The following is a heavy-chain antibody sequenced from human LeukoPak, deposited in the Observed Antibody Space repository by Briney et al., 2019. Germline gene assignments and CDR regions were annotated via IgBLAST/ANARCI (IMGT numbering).Heavy chain of an antibody. CDR2: INHSGST. V-gene: IGHV4-34*01. D-gene: IGHD6-6*01. CDR1: GGSFSGYY. J-gene: IGHJ1*01. CDR3: ARGYSSSSVWH. Sequence: SETLSLTCAVYGGSFSGYYWNWIRQPPGKGLEWIGEINHSGSTNYNPSLKSRVTISVDTSKNHSSLKLSSVTAADTAVYYCARGYSSSSVWHWGQGTLVTVSS.